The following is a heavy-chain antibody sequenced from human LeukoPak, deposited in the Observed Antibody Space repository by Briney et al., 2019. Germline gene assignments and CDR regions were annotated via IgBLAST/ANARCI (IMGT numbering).Heavy chain of an antibody. D-gene: IGHD2-2*01. J-gene: IGHJ3*01. Sequence: SETLSLTCNVSGVSVTDGRYYWTWIRHHPGKGLEWMGYKYYSGSVKYNPSLKSRLTISIDTSKNQFSLQLSSVTAADTDTYYCATPYCSSISCLDVFNVWGQGTRVTVSS. CDR3: ATPYCSSISCLDVFNV. CDR1: GVSVTDGRYY. V-gene: IGHV4-31*03. CDR2: KYYSGSV.